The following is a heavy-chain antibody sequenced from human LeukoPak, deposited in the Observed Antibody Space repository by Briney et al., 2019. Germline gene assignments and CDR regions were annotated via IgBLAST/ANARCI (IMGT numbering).Heavy chain of an antibody. CDR3: ARRAYSAAYWKHFDY. Sequence: SETLSLTCTVSGGSISSSSDYWGWIRQAPGKGLEWIGSIYYHENTYYNSSLKSRVTISVDTSKNQFSLKLNSVTAADTAVNFCARRAYSAAYWKHFDYWGQGTLVTVSS. J-gene: IGHJ4*02. CDR1: GGSISSSSDY. V-gene: IGHV4-39*01. CDR2: IYYHENT. D-gene: IGHD1-1*01.